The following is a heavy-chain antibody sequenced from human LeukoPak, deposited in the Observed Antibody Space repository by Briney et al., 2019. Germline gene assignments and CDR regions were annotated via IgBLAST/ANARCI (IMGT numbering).Heavy chain of an antibody. CDR3: ATDRNSGKYYDY. Sequence: PGRSLRLSCAASGFTFSSYGMHWVRQAPGKGLEWVAVIWYDGSNKYYVDSVKGRFTVSRDNAKNTLYLQMNSLRAEDTAVYYCATDRNSGKYYDYWGQGTLVTVSS. J-gene: IGHJ4*02. CDR1: GFTFSSYG. CDR2: IWYDGSNK. D-gene: IGHD1-26*01. V-gene: IGHV3-33*01.